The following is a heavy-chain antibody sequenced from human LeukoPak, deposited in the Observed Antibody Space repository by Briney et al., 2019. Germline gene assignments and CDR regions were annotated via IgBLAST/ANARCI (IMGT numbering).Heavy chain of an antibody. D-gene: IGHD1-26*01. Sequence: GGSLRLSCAASGFTFSSYAMSWVRQAPGKGLEWVSVIYDGGSTYYADSVKGRFTISRDNYKNTLFLQMNSLRAEDTAIYYCARESSRSYFWNWGQGTQVTVSS. CDR1: GFTFSSYA. CDR3: ARESSRSYFWN. V-gene: IGHV3-66*01. J-gene: IGHJ4*02. CDR2: IYDGGST.